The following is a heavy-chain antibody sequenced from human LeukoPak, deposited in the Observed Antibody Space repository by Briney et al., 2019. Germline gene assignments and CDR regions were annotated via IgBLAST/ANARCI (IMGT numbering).Heavy chain of an antibody. Sequence: MTSETLSLTCTVSGGSISSSSYYWGWIRQPPGKGLEWIGSIYYSGSTYYNPSLKSRVTISVDTSKNQFSLKLSSVTAADTAVYYCARRRLIAAAVEGNWFDPWGQGTLVTVSS. J-gene: IGHJ5*02. D-gene: IGHD6-13*01. V-gene: IGHV4-39*07. CDR3: ARRRLIAAAVEGNWFDP. CDR1: GGSISSSSYY. CDR2: IYYSGST.